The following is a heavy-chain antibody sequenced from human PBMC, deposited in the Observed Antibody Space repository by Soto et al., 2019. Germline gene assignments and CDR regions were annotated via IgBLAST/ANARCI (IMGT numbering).Heavy chain of an antibody. Sequence: GGSLRLSCAASGFTFSSYAMSWVRQAPGKGLEWVSAISGSGGSTYYADSVKGRFTISRDNSKNTLYLQMNSLRAEDTAVYYCAKDRDYCGSGSHANYWGQGTLVTVSS. CDR1: GFTFSSYA. J-gene: IGHJ4*02. D-gene: IGHD3-10*01. CDR2: ISGSGGST. CDR3: AKDRDYCGSGSHANY. V-gene: IGHV3-23*01.